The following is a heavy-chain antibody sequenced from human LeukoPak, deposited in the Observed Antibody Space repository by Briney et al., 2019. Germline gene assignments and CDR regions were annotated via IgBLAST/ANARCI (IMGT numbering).Heavy chain of an antibody. J-gene: IGHJ4*02. CDR3: ARDGGSGWNPNFDY. V-gene: IGHV3-7*01. CDR2: IKQDGSEK. Sequence: GGSLRLSCAASGFIFSDYWMSWVRQAPGKGLEWVAIIKQDGSEKYYVDPVKGRFTISRDNAKNSLYLQMNSLRVEDTAVYYCARDGGSGWNPNFDYWGLGTLVTVSS. CDR1: GFIFSDYW. D-gene: IGHD6-19*01.